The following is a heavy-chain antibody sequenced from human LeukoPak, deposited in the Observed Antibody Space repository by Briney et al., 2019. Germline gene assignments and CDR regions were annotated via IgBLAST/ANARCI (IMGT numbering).Heavy chain of an antibody. D-gene: IGHD2-21*01. CDR1: GFTFSSYW. J-gene: IGHJ4*02. CDR3: ARQVLLQDKGFDY. Sequence: GGSLRLSCAASGFTFSSYWMSWVRQAPGKGLEWVANIKQDGSEKYYVDSVKGRFTISRDNAKNSLYLQMNSLRAEDTAVYYCARQVLLQDKGFDYWGQGTLVTVSS. V-gene: IGHV3-7*01. CDR2: IKQDGSEK.